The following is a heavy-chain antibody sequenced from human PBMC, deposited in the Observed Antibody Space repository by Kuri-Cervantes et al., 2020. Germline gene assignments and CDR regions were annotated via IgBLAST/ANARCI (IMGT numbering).Heavy chain of an antibody. V-gene: IGHV3-30*03. CDR1: VFTFSSYG. J-gene: IGHJ5*02. D-gene: IGHD3-16*01. Sequence: GESLRISCAASVFTFSSYGMHWVRQAPGKGLEWVAVISYDGSNKYYADSVKGRFTISRDNSKNTLYLQMNSLRAEDTAVYYCARGGLVDWFDPWGQGTLVTVSS. CDR2: ISYDGSNK. CDR3: ARGGLVDWFDP.